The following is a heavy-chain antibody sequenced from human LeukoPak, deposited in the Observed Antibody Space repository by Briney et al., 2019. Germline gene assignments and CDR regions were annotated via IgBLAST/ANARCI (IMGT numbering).Heavy chain of an antibody. V-gene: IGHV4-31*03. Sequence: PSETLSLTCTVSGGSISTGGYYWTWIRQLPGKGLEWIGYIYYGGRTYYNPSLRSRLMISVDTSKNQFSLKLSSVTAADTAVYYCARVRYCSSTSCQMSAFDIWGQGTMVTVSS. CDR1: GGSISTGGYY. J-gene: IGHJ3*02. CDR2: IYYGGRT. CDR3: ARVRYCSSTSCQMSAFDI. D-gene: IGHD2-2*01.